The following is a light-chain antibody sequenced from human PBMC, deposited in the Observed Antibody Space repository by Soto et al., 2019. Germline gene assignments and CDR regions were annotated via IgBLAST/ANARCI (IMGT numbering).Light chain of an antibody. CDR2: AAS. CDR1: HGISNY. V-gene: IGKV1-27*01. Sequence: DMQMTQSPSSLSASVGDRVTITCRASHGISNYLAWYQQKPGKVPQLLIYAASTLQSGVPSRFSGSGSGTDFTLTISSLQPEDVATHFCQKYDSPPPTFGQGTKVEIK. CDR3: QKYDSPPPT. J-gene: IGKJ1*01.